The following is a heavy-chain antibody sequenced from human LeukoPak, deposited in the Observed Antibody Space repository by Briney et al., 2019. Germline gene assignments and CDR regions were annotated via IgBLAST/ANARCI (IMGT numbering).Heavy chain of an antibody. CDR2: INWNGGST. V-gene: IGHV3-20*04. J-gene: IGHJ6*02. Sequence: GGSLRLSCAASGFTFDDYGMSWVRQAPGKGLEWVSGINWNGGSTGYADSVKGRFTISRDNAKNSLYLQMNSLRAEDTAVYYCARDVIRGVSYGMDVWGQGTTVTVSS. CDR1: GFTFDDYG. D-gene: IGHD3-10*01. CDR3: ARDVIRGVSYGMDV.